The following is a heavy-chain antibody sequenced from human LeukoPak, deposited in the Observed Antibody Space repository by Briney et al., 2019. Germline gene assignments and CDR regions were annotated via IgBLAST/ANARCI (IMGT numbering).Heavy chain of an antibody. V-gene: IGHV4-4*02. CDR3: AREYYGSGINWFDP. CDR1: GGSISSSNW. CDR2: IYHSGST. Sequence: PSETLSLTCAVSGGSISSSNWWSWVRQPPGKGLEWIGEIYHSGSTNYNPSLKSRVTISVDKSKNQFSLKLSSVTAADTAVYYCAREYYGSGINWFDPWGQGTLVTVSS. J-gene: IGHJ5*02. D-gene: IGHD3-10*01.